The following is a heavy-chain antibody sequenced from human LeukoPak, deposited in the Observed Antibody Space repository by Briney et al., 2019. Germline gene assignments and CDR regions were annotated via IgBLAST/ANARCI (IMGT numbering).Heavy chain of an antibody. CDR3: ARDGTKYSSSWYTYYYYMDV. J-gene: IGHJ6*03. CDR2: INPSGGST. D-gene: IGHD6-13*01. Sequence: ASVKVSCKASGYTFTSYYMHWVRQAPGQGLEWMGIINPSGGSTSYAQKFQGRVTMTRDTSTSTVYMELSSLRSEDTAVYYCARDGTKYSSSWYTYYYYMDVWGKGTTVTVSS. V-gene: IGHV1-46*01. CDR1: GYTFTSYY.